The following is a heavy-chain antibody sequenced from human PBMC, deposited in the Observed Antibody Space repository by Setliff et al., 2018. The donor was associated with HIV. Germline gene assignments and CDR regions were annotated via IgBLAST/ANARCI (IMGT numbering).Heavy chain of an antibody. CDR3: ARSPNYYDSSGSNPNAFDI. CDR2: FYQSGST. D-gene: IGHD3-22*01. CDR1: GGSISSAYY. V-gene: IGHV4-38-2*01. J-gene: IGHJ3*02. Sequence: SETLSLTCAVSGGSISSAYYWGWIRQPPGKGLEWIGGFYQSGSTYSNPSLKSRVTISVDTSKNQFSLKLRSVTAADTAVYYCARSPNYYDSSGSNPNAFDIWGQGTMVTVSS.